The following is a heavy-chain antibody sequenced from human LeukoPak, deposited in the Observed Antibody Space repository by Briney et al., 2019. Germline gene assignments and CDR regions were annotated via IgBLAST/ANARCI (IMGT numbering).Heavy chain of an antibody. CDR2: VNSDGSWT. D-gene: IGHD2-2*01. J-gene: IGHJ4*02. CDR1: EFTISRYW. CDR3: VSFYETN. Sequence: HPGGSLRLSCAASEFTISRYWMHWVRQAPGKGLVWVSHVNSDGSWTSHADSVKGRFTISKDNAKNTVYLQMNNLRTEDTAVYYCVSFYETNWGRGTLVTVSS. V-gene: IGHV3-74*01.